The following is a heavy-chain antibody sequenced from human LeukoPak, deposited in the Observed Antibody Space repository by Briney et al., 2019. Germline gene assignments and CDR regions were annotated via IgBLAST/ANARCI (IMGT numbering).Heavy chain of an antibody. CDR3: ARASSKVGAATT. CDR1: GGSFSGYY. D-gene: IGHD1-1*01. Sequence: PSETLSLTCAVYGGSFSGYYWSWIRQPPGKGLEWIGEINHSGSTNYNPSLKSRVTISVDTSKNQFSLKLSSVTAADTAVYYCARASSKVGAATTWGQGTLVTVSS. V-gene: IGHV4-34*01. J-gene: IGHJ4*02. CDR2: INHSGST.